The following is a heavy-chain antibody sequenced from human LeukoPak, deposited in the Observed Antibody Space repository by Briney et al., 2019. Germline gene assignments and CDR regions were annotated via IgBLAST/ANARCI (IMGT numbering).Heavy chain of an antibody. D-gene: IGHD3/OR15-3a*01. V-gene: IGHV3-23*01. J-gene: IGHJ2*01. CDR3: AKDWTGTKPFDL. Sequence: GGSLRLSCAASGFTFSSYAMSWVRQAPGKGLEWVSSISGSGDNTYYADSVKGRFTISRDNSKSTLYVQMNSLRAEGTAVYYCAKDWTGTKPFDLWGRGTLVTVSS. CDR2: ISGSGDNT. CDR1: GFTFSSYA.